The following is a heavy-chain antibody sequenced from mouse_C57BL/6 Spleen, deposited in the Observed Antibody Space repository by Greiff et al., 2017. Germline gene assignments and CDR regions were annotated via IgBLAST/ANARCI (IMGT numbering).Heavy chain of an antibody. CDR2: IDPSGSDT. D-gene: IGHD1-1*01. V-gene: IGHV1-52*01. CDR1: GYTFTSYW. Sequence: QVQLQQPGAELVRPGSSVKLSCKASGYTFTSYWLHWVKQRPIQGLEWIGNIDPSGSDTHYHQKFQDKATLTVDKSSSTAYMQLSSLTSEDSAVYYCARHGSSCDFAYGGQGTTLTVSS. J-gene: IGHJ2*01. CDR3: ARHGSSCDFAY.